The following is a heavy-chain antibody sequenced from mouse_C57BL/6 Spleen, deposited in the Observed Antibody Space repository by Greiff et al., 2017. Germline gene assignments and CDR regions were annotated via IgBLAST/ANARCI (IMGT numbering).Heavy chain of an antibody. J-gene: IGHJ3*01. Sequence: EVQLQQSGPELVKPGDSVKISCKASGYSFTGYFMNWVMQSHGKSLEWIGRINPYNGDTFYNQKFKGKATLTVDKSSSTAHMELRSLTSEDSAVYYCARDTTVVPSAWFAYWGQGTLVTVSA. D-gene: IGHD1-1*01. V-gene: IGHV1-20*01. CDR3: ARDTTVVPSAWFAY. CDR1: GYSFTGYF. CDR2: INPYNGDT.